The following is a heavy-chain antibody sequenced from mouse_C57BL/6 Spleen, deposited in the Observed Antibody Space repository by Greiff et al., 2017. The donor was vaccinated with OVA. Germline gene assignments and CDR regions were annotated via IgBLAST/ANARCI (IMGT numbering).Heavy chain of an antibody. D-gene: IGHD1-1*02. CDR2: IRSKSNNYAT. CDR3: VRHGGSYWYFDV. CDR1: GFSFNTYA. V-gene: IGHV10-1*01. Sequence: EVHLVESGGGLVQPKGSLKLSCAASGFSFNTYAMNWVRQAPGKGLEWVARIRSKSNNYATYYADSVKDRFTISRDDSESMLYLQMNNLKTEDTAMYYCVRHGGSYWYFDVWGTGTTVTVSS. J-gene: IGHJ1*03.